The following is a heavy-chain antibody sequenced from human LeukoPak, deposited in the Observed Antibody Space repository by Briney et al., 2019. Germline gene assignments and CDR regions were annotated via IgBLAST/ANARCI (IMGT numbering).Heavy chain of an antibody. Sequence: GWSLRLSCAASGFTFSNYAMSWVRQAPGKGLEWVSAISGSGGDTYYADSVKGRFTISRDSSKNTLYLQMNSLRAEDTAVYYCRYFLPHFDYWGQGTLVTVSS. CDR2: ISGSGGDT. CDR3: RYFLPHFDY. J-gene: IGHJ4*02. D-gene: IGHD2/OR15-2a*01. CDR1: GFTFSNYA. V-gene: IGHV3-23*01.